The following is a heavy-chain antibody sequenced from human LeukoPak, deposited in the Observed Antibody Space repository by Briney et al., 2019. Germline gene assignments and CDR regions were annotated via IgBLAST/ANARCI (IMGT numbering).Heavy chain of an antibody. J-gene: IGHJ4*02. CDR1: GGSFSGYH. CDR3: ARDPTTVVTLPYYFDF. Sequence: SETLSLTCAVYGGSFSGYHWNWIRQTPGRGLEWIGEINHRGHSNYNPSLESRVTISVDTSKNQFSLKLRSVTAADTAVYCCARDPTTVVTLPYYFDFWGQGTQVTVSS. V-gene: IGHV4-34*01. CDR2: INHRGHS. D-gene: IGHD4-23*01.